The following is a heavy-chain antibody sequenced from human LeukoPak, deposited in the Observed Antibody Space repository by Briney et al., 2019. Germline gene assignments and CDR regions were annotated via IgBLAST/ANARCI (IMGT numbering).Heavy chain of an antibody. CDR2: IYTSGST. Sequence: PSETLSLTWAVYGGSFSGYYWSWIRQPPGKGLEWIGRIYTSGSTNYNPSLKSRVTMSVDTSKNQFSLKLSSVTAADTAVYYCAREYYYDSSGYYPLYYFDYWGQGTLVTVSS. V-gene: IGHV4-59*10. CDR1: GGSFSGYY. D-gene: IGHD3-22*01. CDR3: AREYYYDSSGYYPLYYFDY. J-gene: IGHJ4*02.